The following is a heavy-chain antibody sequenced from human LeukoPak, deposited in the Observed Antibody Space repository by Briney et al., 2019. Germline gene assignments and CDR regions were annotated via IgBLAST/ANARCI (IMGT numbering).Heavy chain of an antibody. CDR1: GFTFSSYW. V-gene: IGHV3-74*01. D-gene: IGHD1-26*01. CDR3: ARDSAYSGIYHSS. J-gene: IGHJ5*02. Sequence: PGGSLRLSCAASGFTFSSYWMHWVRQAPGXGLVWVSRINGDGRSTSYADSVKGRFTISRDNAKNTLYLQMNSLRAEDTAVYYCARDSAYSGIYHSSWGQGTLVTVSS. CDR2: INGDGRST.